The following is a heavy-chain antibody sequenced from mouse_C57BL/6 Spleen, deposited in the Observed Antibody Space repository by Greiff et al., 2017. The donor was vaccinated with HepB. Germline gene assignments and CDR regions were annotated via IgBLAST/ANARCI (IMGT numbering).Heavy chain of an antibody. Sequence: EVMLVESGGGLVQPKGSLKLSCAASGFTFNTYAMHWVRQAPGKGLEWVARIRSKSSNYATYYADSVKDRITISRDDSQSMLYLQMNNLKTEDTAMYYCVRVYGSSGDWYFDVWGTGTTVTVSS. D-gene: IGHD1-1*01. CDR1: GFTFNTYA. CDR2: IRSKSSNYAT. V-gene: IGHV10-3*01. CDR3: VRVYGSSGDWYFDV. J-gene: IGHJ1*03.